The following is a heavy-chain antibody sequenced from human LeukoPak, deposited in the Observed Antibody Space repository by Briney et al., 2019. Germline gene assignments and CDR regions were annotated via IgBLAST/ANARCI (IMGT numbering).Heavy chain of an antibody. CDR2: ISYDGSNK. CDR1: GFTFNTYG. CDR3: AKGYDSFRALTLFDY. D-gene: IGHD3-9*01. Sequence: GGSLRLSCAASGFTFNTYGVHWVRQAPGKGLDWVAVISYDGSNKYYADSVKGRFTISRDNSKNTLYLQMNSLRAEDTAVYYCAKGYDSFRALTLFDYWGQGTLVTVSS. J-gene: IGHJ4*02. V-gene: IGHV3-30*18.